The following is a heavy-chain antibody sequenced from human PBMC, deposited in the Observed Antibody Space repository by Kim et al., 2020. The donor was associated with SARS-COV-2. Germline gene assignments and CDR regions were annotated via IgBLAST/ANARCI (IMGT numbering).Heavy chain of an antibody. J-gene: IGHJ6*02. CDR3: ARDRGGAIVVVYGMNV. Sequence: SETLSLTCAVAGGSIRSSNWWSWVRQPPGKGLEWIGEIYHSGSTNYTPSLKSRVTISVDKSKNQFSLKLSSVTAADAAVYYCARDRGGAIVVVYGMNVWGQGTTVTVSS. CDR2: IYHSGST. V-gene: IGHV4-4*02. CDR1: GGSIRSSNW. D-gene: IGHD2-2*01.